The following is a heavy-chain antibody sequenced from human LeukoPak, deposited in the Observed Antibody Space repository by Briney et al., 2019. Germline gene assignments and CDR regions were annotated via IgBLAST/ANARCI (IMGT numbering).Heavy chain of an antibody. D-gene: IGHD2-21*01. CDR2: IYYSGST. J-gene: IGHJ6*03. CDR3: ARGSRIRYYYYYMDV. Sequence: PSETLSLTCTISGGSISSHYRSWIRQPPGKGLEWIGYIYYSGSTNYNPSLKSRVTISVDTSKNQFSLKLSSVTAADTAVYYCARGSRIRYYYYYMDVWGKGTTVTVSS. CDR1: GGSISSHY. V-gene: IGHV4-59*11.